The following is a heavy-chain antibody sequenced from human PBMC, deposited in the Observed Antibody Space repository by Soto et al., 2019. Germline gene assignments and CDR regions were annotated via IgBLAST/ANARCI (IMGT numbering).Heavy chain of an antibody. CDR3: ARRTSGWYLDY. D-gene: IGHD6-19*01. Sequence: EVQLLESGGGLVQPGGSLRLSCAASGFTFSSYAMSWVRQAPGKGLEWVSVISGSGGSSYYADSVKGRFTISRDNSKNTLYLQMNSLRAEDTAVYYCARRTSGWYLDYWGQGTLVTVSS. CDR2: ISGSGGSS. J-gene: IGHJ4*02. CDR1: GFTFSSYA. V-gene: IGHV3-23*01.